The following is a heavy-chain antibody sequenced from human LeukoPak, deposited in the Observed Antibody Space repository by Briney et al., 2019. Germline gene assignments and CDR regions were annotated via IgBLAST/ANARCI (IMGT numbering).Heavy chain of an antibody. CDR3: AKGGLWDIVVVPAVHHGFDP. CDR1: GFTFNTYG. Sequence: PGGSLRLSCAASGFTFNTYGMHWVRQAPGRGLEWLAVISYDGLNKNYADSVKGRFTISRDNLKKTLYLQMNSLRAEDTAMYYCAKGGLWDIVVVPAVHHGFDPWGQGTLVTVSS. J-gene: IGHJ5*02. D-gene: IGHD2-2*01. V-gene: IGHV3-30*18. CDR2: ISYDGLNK.